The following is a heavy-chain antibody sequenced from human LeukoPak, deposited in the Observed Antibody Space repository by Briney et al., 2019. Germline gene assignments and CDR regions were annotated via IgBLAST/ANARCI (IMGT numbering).Heavy chain of an antibody. Sequence: GGSLRLSCAASGFTFSSYWMSWVRQAPGKGLEWVAVISYDGSNKYYADSVKGRFTISRDNSKNTLYLQMNSLRPEDTAVYYCANLLRWEPYWGQGTLVTVSS. J-gene: IGHJ4*02. CDR2: ISYDGSNK. V-gene: IGHV3-30*18. D-gene: IGHD4-23*01. CDR3: ANLLRWEPY. CDR1: GFTFSSYW.